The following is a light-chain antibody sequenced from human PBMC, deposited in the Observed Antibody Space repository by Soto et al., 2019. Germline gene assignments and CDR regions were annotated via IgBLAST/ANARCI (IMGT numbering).Light chain of an antibody. V-gene: IGKV3-20*01. J-gene: IGKJ2*01. Sequence: EIVLTQSPGTLSLSPGERATLSCRASQSVYNNYLAWYQQKPGQTPRLLVNGASNRATGIPDRFSGGGSGTDFTLTISSLEPEYFAVYYCQQYGLPPHSFGQGTRVEIK. CDR3: QQYGLPPHS. CDR2: GAS. CDR1: QSVYNNY.